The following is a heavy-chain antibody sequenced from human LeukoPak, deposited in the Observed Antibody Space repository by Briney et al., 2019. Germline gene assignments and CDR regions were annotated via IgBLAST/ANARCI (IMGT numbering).Heavy chain of an antibody. D-gene: IGHD3-10*01. J-gene: IGHJ6*02. Sequence: SETLSLTCTVSGGSISSYYWSWIRQPPGKGLEWIGYIYYSGNTNYNPSLKSRVTISVDTSKNQFSLKLSSVTAADTAVYYCARSDGSGSYSPDYYYGMDVWGQGTTVTVSS. CDR1: GGSISSYY. CDR2: IYYSGNT. CDR3: ARSDGSGSYSPDYYYGMDV. V-gene: IGHV4-59*01.